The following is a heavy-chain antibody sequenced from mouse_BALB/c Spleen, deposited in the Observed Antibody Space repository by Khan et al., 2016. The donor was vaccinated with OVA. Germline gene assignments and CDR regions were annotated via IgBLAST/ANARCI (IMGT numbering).Heavy chain of an antibody. D-gene: IGHD1-1*01. V-gene: IGHV2-3*01. J-gene: IGHJ4*01. CDR1: GFSLTSYG. CDR3: AKFTPYSYTLDQ. CDR2: IWRDGSL. Sequence: QVQLQQSGPGLVAPSQSLSITCTVSGFSLTSYGVNWVRQPPGKGLEWLGVIWRDGSLNYHSSLKSRLIISKDNSKWQAFLTLNSLQTDDTATYYCAKFTPYSYTLDQWGQGTSVTVSS.